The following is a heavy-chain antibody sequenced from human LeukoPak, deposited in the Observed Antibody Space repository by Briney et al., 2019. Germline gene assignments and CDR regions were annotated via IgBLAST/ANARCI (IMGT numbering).Heavy chain of an antibody. CDR3: ARHLVYGSGTQPYFDY. Sequence: SETLSLTCSVSGGSMNSYYWSWIRQPPGKGLEWIAYVYNSGSTNYNPSLKSRVTISVDTSKNQFSLDLFTVTAADTAVYYCARHLVYGSGTQPYFDYWGQGTLVTVSS. CDR2: VYNSGST. J-gene: IGHJ4*02. CDR1: GGSMNSYY. V-gene: IGHV4-59*08. D-gene: IGHD3-10*01.